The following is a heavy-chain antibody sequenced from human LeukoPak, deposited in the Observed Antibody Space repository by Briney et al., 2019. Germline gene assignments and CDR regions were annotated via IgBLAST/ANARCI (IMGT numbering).Heavy chain of an antibody. V-gene: IGHV1-8*01. D-gene: IGHD3-22*01. CDR2: MNAKSGHT. J-gene: IGHJ6*02. CDR1: GYTFTSYH. CDR3: ARGMFDNSGHYYYFYYALDV. Sequence: ASVKVSCKPSGYTFTSYHIDWVRQAPGQGPEWMGWMNAKSGHTGYAQNLEGRVTMTRDTSTNTAYMELRGLRSEDTAVYFCARGMFDNSGHYYYFYYALDVWGQGTTVTVSS.